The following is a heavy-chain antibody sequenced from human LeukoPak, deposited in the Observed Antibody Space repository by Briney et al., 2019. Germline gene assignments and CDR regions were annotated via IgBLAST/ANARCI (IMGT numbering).Heavy chain of an antibody. J-gene: IGHJ4*02. CDR2: ISGSDGST. V-gene: IGHV3-23*01. D-gene: IGHD3-3*01. Sequence: GGSLRLSCAASGFTFSSYAMGWVRQAPGKGLQWVSTISGSDGSTYYADSVKGRFTISRDNSKNTLYLQMNSLRAEDTAVYYCAKEEWLLAVYFDYWGQGPLVTVSS. CDR3: AKEEWLLAVYFDY. CDR1: GFTFSSYA.